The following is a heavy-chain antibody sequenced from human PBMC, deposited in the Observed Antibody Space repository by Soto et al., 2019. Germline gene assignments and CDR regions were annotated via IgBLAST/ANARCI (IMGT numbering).Heavy chain of an antibody. CDR2: IIPIFGTA. V-gene: IGHV1-69*01. CDR3: ARSTLTPSEGYYYGMDV. J-gene: IGHJ6*02. CDR1: GGTFSSYA. Sequence: QVQLVQSGAEVKKPGSSVKVSCKASGGTFSSYAISWVRQAPGQGLEWMGGIIPIFGTANYAQKFQGRVTITADESTSAAYMELSSLRSEDTAVYYCARSTLTPSEGYYYGMDVWGQGTTVTVSS.